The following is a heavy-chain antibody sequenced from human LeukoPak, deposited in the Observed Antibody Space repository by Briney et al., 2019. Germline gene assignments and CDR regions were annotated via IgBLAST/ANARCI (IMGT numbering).Heavy chain of an antibody. CDR2: INPNNGGT. J-gene: IGHJ4*02. Sequence: GASVKVSCKVSGYSFTSFYVHWVRQAPGQGPEWMGWINPNNGGTNYARQFQGRVTLTRDTSINTAYMDLTRLTSDDTAVYYCARVEARSSDDSGYPFWGQGTLVTVSS. CDR3: ARVEARSSDDSGYPF. CDR1: GYSFTSFY. V-gene: IGHV1-2*02. D-gene: IGHD5-12*01.